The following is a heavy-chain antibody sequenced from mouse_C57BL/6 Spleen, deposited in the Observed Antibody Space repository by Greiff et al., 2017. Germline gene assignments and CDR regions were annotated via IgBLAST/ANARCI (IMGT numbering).Heavy chain of an antibody. CDR2: IDPSDSYT. CDR3: ASLYFDY. CDR1: GYTFTSYW. Sequence: QVQLQQPGAELVKPGASVKLSCKASGYTFTSYWMQWVKQRPGQGLEWIGEIDPSDSYTTYNQKFKGKATLTVDTSSSTAYMQLSSLTSEDSAVYYCASLYFDYWGQGTTLTVSS. J-gene: IGHJ2*01. V-gene: IGHV1-50*01.